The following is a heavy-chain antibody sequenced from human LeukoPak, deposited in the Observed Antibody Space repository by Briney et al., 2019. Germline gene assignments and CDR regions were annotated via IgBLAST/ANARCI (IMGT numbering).Heavy chain of an antibody. D-gene: IGHD3-22*01. V-gene: IGHV3-64*01. CDR3: ARAIYYDSSGFWY. Sequence: GGSLRLSCAASGFMFSSYAMHWVRQAPGKGLEYVSTISSNGGSTYYANSVKGRFTISRDNSKNTLYLQMGSLRAEDMVVYYCARAIYYDSSGFWYWGQGTLVTVSS. J-gene: IGHJ4*02. CDR1: GFMFSSYA. CDR2: ISSNGGST.